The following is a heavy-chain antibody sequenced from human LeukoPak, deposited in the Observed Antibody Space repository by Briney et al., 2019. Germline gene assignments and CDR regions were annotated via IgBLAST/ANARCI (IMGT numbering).Heavy chain of an antibody. CDR3: ARDAGGYISHY. V-gene: IGHV3-48*03. Sequence: GGSLRLSCAASGFTFSSYEMNWVRQAPGKGLEWVSYISSSGGTIYYADSVKGRFTISRDNAKNSLYLQMNSLRAEDTAVYYCARDAGGYISHYWGQGTLVTVSS. CDR1: GFTFSSYE. D-gene: IGHD5-24*01. J-gene: IGHJ4*02. CDR2: ISSSGGTI.